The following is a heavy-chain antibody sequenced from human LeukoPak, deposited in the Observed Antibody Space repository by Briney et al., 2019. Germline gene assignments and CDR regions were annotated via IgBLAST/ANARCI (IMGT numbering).Heavy chain of an antibody. D-gene: IGHD1-26*01. J-gene: IGHJ4*02. CDR1: GYTFTGYY. CDR3: AREIVGATPFDY. V-gene: IGHV1-2*02. Sequence: ASVKVSCKASGYTFTGYYMHWVRQAPGQGLEWMGWINPNSGGTNYAQKFQGRVTMTRDTSISTAYMELRSLRSDDTAVYYCAREIVGATPFDYWGQGTLVTVSS. CDR2: INPNSGGT.